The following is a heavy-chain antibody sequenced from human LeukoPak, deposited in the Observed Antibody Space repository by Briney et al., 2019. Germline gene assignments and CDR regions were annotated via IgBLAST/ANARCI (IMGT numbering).Heavy chain of an antibody. J-gene: IGHJ3*02. CDR2: INPNSGGT. Sequence: ASVKVSCKASGYTFTGYYMHWVRQAPGQGLEWMGWINPNSGGTNYAQKFQGRVTMTRDTSISTAYMELSRLRSDDTAVYCCARLGPWIQLWLHASDIWGQGTMVAVSS. CDR3: ARLGPWIQLWLHASDI. V-gene: IGHV1-2*02. D-gene: IGHD5-18*01. CDR1: GYTFTGYY.